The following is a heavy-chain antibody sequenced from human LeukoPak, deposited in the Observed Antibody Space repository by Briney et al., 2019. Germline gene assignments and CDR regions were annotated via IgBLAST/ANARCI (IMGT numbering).Heavy chain of an antibody. CDR1: GGSISSGGYY. D-gene: IGHD3-22*01. CDR3: AGVYYYDSSGYYYIYPYYFDY. V-gene: IGHV4-31*03. Sequence: PSQTLSLTCTVSGGSISSGGYYWSWIRQHPGKGLEWIGYIYYSGSTYYNPSLKSRVTISVDTSKNQFSLKLSSVTAADTAVYYCAGVYYYDSSGYYYIYPYYFDYWGQGTLVTVSS. J-gene: IGHJ4*02. CDR2: IYYSGST.